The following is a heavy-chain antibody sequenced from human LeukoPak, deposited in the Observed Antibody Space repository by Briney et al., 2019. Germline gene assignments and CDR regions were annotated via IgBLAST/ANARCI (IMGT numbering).Heavy chain of an antibody. Sequence: SVKVSCKASGDTFSSYAISWVRQAPGQGLEWMGGIIPIFGTANYAQKFQGRVTITADESTSTAYMELSSLRSEDTAVYYCARLIDIGDFWSGYYHWGQGTLVTVSS. V-gene: IGHV1-69*13. CDR3: ARLIDIGDFWSGYYH. D-gene: IGHD3-3*01. CDR1: GDTFSSYA. CDR2: IIPIFGTA. J-gene: IGHJ4*02.